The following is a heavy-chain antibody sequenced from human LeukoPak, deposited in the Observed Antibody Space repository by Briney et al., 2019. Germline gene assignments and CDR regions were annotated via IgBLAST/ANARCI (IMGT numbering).Heavy chain of an antibody. D-gene: IGHD3-10*01. J-gene: IGHJ6*02. CDR2: TYYRSKWYN. V-gene: IGHV6-1*01. CDR1: GGSVSSNSAA. CDR3: ARDYYGSGSYWYYYYGMDV. Sequence: SQTLSLTCAISGGSVSSNSAAWNWIRQSPSRGLEWLGRTYYRSKWYNDYAVSVKSRITINPDTSKNQFSLQLNSVTPEDTAVYYCARDYYGSGSYWYYYYGMDVWGQGTTVTVSS.